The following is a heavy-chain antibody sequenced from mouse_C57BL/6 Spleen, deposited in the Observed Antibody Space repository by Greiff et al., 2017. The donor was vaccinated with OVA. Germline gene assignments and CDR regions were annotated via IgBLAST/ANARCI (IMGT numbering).Heavy chain of an antibody. V-gene: IGHV1-19*01. J-gene: IGHJ3*01. D-gene: IGHD2-3*01. CDR2: INPYNGGT. CDR1: GYTFTDYY. Sequence: DVKLVESGPVLVKPGASVKMSCKASGYTFTDYYMNWVKQSHGKSLEWIGVINPYNGGTSYNQKFKGKATLTVDKSSSTAYMELNSLTSEDSAVYYCARSSDGYFTYWGQGTLVTVSA. CDR3: ARSSDGYFTY.